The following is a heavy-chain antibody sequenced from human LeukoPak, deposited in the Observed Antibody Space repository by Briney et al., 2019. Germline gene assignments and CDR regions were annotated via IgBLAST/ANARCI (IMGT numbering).Heavy chain of an antibody. Sequence: PGGSLRPSCAASGFTFSSYEMNWVRQAPGKGLGWVSYISSSGSTIYYADSVKGRFTISRDNAKNSLYLQMNSLRVEDTAVYYCARLFYYDSSGVYGMDVWGQGTTVTVSS. D-gene: IGHD3-22*01. CDR1: GFTFSSYE. J-gene: IGHJ6*02. V-gene: IGHV3-48*03. CDR3: ARLFYYDSSGVYGMDV. CDR2: ISSSGSTI.